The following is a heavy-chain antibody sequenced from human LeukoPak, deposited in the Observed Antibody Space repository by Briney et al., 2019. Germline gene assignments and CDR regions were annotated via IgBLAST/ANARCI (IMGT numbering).Heavy chain of an antibody. Sequence: SETLSLTCTVSGYSISSGYYWGWVRQPPGKGLEWIGSISHSGSTYYNPSLKSRVTISVDTSKNQFSLKLSSVTAADTAVYYCARVGVGGSYKRDYFDYWGQGTLVTVSS. V-gene: IGHV4-38-2*02. CDR3: ARVGVGGSYKRDYFDY. J-gene: IGHJ4*02. D-gene: IGHD1-26*01. CDR1: GYSISSGYY. CDR2: ISHSGST.